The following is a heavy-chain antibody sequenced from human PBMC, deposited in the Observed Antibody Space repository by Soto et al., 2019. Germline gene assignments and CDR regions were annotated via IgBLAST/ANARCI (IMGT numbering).Heavy chain of an antibody. CDR2: FYHSGTS. Sequence: SETLSLTCNVSGGNISSTGYYWGWISQPPGKGLEWIGTFYHSGTSYYIPSLKSRVTISVDTSKNQFSLKLDSVTAADTAVYYCARHGSSWTFFDYWGQGTLVTVSS. V-gene: IGHV4-39*01. J-gene: IGHJ4*02. D-gene: IGHD6-13*01. CDR1: GGNISSTGYY. CDR3: ARHGSSWTFFDY.